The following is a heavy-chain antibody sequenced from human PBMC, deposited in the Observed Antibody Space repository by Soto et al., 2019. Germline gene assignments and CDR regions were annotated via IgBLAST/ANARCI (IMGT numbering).Heavy chain of an antibody. CDR2: IVGGSGNT. D-gene: IGHD1-26*01. Sequence: TSVKVSWEASGFTLSTSAGRWVRQARGQRPEWMGWIVGGSGNTNYAQNSQERVIITRDMSTSTVYMELSSLRSDDTAVYFCAARRSGLYAMDVWGQGTTVTVSS. CDR3: AARRSGLYAMDV. V-gene: IGHV1-58*01. J-gene: IGHJ6*02. CDR1: GFTLSTSA.